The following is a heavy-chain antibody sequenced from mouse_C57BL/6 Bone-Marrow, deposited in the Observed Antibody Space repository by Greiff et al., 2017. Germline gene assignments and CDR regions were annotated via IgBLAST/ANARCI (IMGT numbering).Heavy chain of an antibody. D-gene: IGHD2-2*01. V-gene: IGHV10-1*01. CDR3: VRYGSYWYFDV. J-gene: IGHJ1*03. CDR1: GFSFNTYA. Sequence: EADGGLVQPKGSLKLSCAASGFSFNTYAMNWVRQAPGKGLEWVARIRSKSNNYATYYADSVKDRFTISRDDSESMLYLQMNNLKTEDTAMYYCVRYGSYWYFDVWGTGTTVTVSS. CDR2: IRSKSNNYAT.